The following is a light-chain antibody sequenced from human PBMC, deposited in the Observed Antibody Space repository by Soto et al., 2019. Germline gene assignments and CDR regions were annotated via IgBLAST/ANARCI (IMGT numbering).Light chain of an antibody. J-gene: IGKJ4*01. Sequence: EIVMTQSPATLSVSPGERATLSCRASQSVSSNLAWYQQKPGQAPRLLIYGASTRATGIPARFSGSGSGTEFILTINSLQSEDFAIYYCQLYDDWPPLTFGGGTKVEIK. CDR2: GAS. V-gene: IGKV3D-15*01. CDR3: QLYDDWPPLT. CDR1: QSVSSN.